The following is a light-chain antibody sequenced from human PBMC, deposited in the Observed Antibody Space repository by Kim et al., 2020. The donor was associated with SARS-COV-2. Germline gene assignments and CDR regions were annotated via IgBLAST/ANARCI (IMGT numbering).Light chain of an antibody. J-gene: IGLJ1*01. CDR1: NSNSGGNY. Sequence: GQGLTISCSGSNSNSGGNYVYWYQHLPGTAPKLLIYKNNQRPSGVPDRFSGSKSGTSASLAISGLRSEDEADYYCAAWDDSLSGDVFGTGTKVTVL. CDR2: KNN. V-gene: IGLV1-47*01. CDR3: AAWDDSLSGDV.